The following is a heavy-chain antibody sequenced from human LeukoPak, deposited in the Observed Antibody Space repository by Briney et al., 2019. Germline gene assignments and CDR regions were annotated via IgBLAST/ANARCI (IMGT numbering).Heavy chain of an antibody. V-gene: IGHV4-59*12. CDR1: GGSISSYY. J-gene: IGHJ5*02. CDR3: ANYGSGSYRFDP. Sequence: SETLSLTCSVSGGSISSYYWSWIRQPPGKGLEWIGYISYSGSTNYNPSLNSRVTISVDTSKNQFSLKLNSVTAADTAVYYCANYGSGSYRFDPWGQGTLVTVSS. D-gene: IGHD3-10*01. CDR2: ISYSGST.